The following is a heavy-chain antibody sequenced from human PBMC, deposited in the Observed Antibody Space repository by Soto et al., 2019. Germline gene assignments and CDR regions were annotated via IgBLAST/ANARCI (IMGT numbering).Heavy chain of an antibody. Sequence: ALSLTCAVSVGSISSGGYSWSWILQPPGKGLEWIGYIYHSGSTYYNPSLKSRVTISVDRSKNQFSLKLSSVTAADTAVYYCARGNYDFWSGYYKTYYFDYWGQGTPVPVSS. CDR1: VGSISSGGYS. CDR3: ARGNYDFWSGYYKTYYFDY. D-gene: IGHD3-3*01. CDR2: IYHSGST. J-gene: IGHJ4*02. V-gene: IGHV4-30-2*01.